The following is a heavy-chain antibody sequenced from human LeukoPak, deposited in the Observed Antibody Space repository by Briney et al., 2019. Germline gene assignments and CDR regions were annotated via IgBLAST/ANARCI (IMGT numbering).Heavy chain of an antibody. D-gene: IGHD3-22*01. Sequence: AGGSLRLSCAASGFTFSSCWMCWVRQAPGKGREGVANIEQDGSGKCYVDSVKGRFTISRDNAKNSLYLQMNSPRAADTAVYYCARDQEEEDSCGLWAYDYWGQGTLVTVSS. CDR2: IEQDGSGK. CDR1: GFTFSSCW. CDR3: ARDQEEEDSCGLWAYDY. V-gene: IGHV3-7*01. J-gene: IGHJ4*02.